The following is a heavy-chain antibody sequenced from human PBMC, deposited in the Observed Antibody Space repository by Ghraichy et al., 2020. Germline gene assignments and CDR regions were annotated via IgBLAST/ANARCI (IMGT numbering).Heavy chain of an antibody. J-gene: IGHJ4*02. CDR3: ARKMITATTTAFDY. Sequence: ASVKVSCKASGYTFTGYYMHWGRQAPGQGFEWMGWIHPNSGGTNYAQKFQGRVTMTRDTSINTVYMDLSRLTSDDTAVYFCARKMITATTTAFDYWGQGALVTVSS. CDR1: GYTFTGYY. CDR2: IHPNSGGT. V-gene: IGHV1-2*02. D-gene: IGHD1-7*01.